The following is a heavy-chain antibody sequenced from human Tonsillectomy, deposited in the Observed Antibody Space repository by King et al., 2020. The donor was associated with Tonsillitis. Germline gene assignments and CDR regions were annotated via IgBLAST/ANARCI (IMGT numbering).Heavy chain of an antibody. V-gene: IGHV2-70*11. Sequence: VTLKESGPALVKPTQTLTLTCTFSGFSLSTSGMCVSWIRQPPGKALGWLARIGWDDDKYYSTFLKTRLTISKDTSKNQVVLTMTNMDPVDTATYYCARTTYYYDRSGYFIFDYWRQGTQVTVSS. D-gene: IGHD3-22*01. CDR3: ARTTYYYDRSGYFIFDY. CDR1: GFSLSTSGMC. J-gene: IGHJ4*02. CDR2: IGWDDDK.